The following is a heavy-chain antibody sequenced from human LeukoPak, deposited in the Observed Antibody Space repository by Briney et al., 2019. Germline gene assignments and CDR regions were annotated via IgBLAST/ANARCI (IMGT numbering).Heavy chain of an antibody. CDR3: AKGGGSSCYSPSDY. CDR1: GSTFSSYA. CDR2: ISGSGTDT. D-gene: IGHD2-15*01. V-gene: IGHV3-23*01. Sequence: GGSLRLSCGGSGSTFSSYAMSWVRQAPGKGLEWVSAISGSGTDTFYANPVKGRFTISRDNPKNTLYLQMNSLRAEDTAVYYCAKGGGSSCYSPSDYWGQGTLVTVSS. J-gene: IGHJ4*02.